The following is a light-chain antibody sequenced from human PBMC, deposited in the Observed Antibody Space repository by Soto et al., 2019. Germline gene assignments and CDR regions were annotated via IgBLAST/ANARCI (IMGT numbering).Light chain of an antibody. CDR1: SSDIGGYNH. V-gene: IGLV2-14*01. Sequence: QSALTQPASVSGSPGQSITISCTGASSDIGGYNHVSWYQHHPGKAPKLIIYEVRNRPSGVSNRFSGSKSGRTASLTISGLQTEDEAHYYCSSYTSTSTLDVVFGGGTKVTVL. J-gene: IGLJ2*01. CDR3: SSYTSTSTLDVV. CDR2: EVR.